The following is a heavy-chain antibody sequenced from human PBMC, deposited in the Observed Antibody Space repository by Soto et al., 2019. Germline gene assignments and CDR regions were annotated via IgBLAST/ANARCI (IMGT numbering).Heavy chain of an antibody. D-gene: IGHD6-19*01. CDR3: VGERVGFDSSGCPSRYFNF. CDR1: GGPISGDYY. V-gene: IGHV4-30-4*01. J-gene: IGHJ4*02. CDR2: IFYSGST. Sequence: QVQLQESGPRLVRPSETLSLTCNVSGGPISGDYYWTWIRQTPGKGLAWIGYIFYSGSTYYNPSRKRRVTMSVNTSKNQFSLRLSSVTAADTALYYCVGERVGFDSSGCPSRYFNFWGQGILVTVSS.